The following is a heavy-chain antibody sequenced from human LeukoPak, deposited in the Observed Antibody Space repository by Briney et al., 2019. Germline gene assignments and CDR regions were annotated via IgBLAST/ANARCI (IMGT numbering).Heavy chain of an antibody. D-gene: IGHD2-2*02. CDR1: GYTLTELS. CDR2: FDPEDGET. Sequence: ASVKVSCKVSGYTLTELSMHWVRQAPGKGLEWMGGFDPEDGETIYAQKSQGRVTMTEDTSTDTAYMELSSLRSEDTAVYYCATAPIVVVPAAIRHFRGHYYYYMDVWGKGTTVTVSS. J-gene: IGHJ6*03. CDR3: ATAPIVVVPAAIRHFRGHYYYYMDV. V-gene: IGHV1-24*01.